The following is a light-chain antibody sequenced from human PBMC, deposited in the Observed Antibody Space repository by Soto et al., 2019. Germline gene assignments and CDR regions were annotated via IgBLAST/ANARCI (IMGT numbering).Light chain of an antibody. CDR2: GVS. J-gene: IGKJ1*01. Sequence: EIVLTQSPGTLSLAPGERATLSCRASQSVTSNYLAWYLQKPGQAPRLLIYGVSSRATGIPDRFSGRGSGTDFTLSISRLEPEDSAMYYCQQYGSSPWTFGQGTKVEIK. V-gene: IGKV3-20*01. CDR1: QSVTSNY. CDR3: QQYGSSPWT.